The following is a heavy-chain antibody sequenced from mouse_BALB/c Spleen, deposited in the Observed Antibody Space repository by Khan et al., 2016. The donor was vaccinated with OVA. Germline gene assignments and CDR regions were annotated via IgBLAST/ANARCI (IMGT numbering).Heavy chain of an antibody. CDR3: ARMARK. V-gene: IGHV14-3*02. J-gene: IGHJ2*01. CDR1: GLTIKDTY. CDR2: IDPPNGNT. Sequence: IQLVQSGPELVKSAPTVSLSCTASGLTIKDTYMHWLNQWPEQGLEWFGRIDPPNGNTKYDPTFQGQATITADTSSNTAYLQLSSLTSEDTAVYYCARMARKWGQGTTLTVSS.